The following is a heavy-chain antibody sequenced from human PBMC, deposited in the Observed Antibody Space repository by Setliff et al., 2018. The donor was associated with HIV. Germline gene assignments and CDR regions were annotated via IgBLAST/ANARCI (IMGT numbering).Heavy chain of an antibody. Sequence: KPSETLSLTCTVSGGSISSHYWSWIRQPPGKGLEWIGYIYYSGSTKYNPSLKSRVTMSVDTSKNQFSLKLSSVTAADTAVYYCARGSSNTWYYYSDSWGQGTLVTVSS. CDR3: ARGSSNTWYYYSDS. CDR1: GGSISSHY. J-gene: IGHJ4*02. D-gene: IGHD6-13*01. CDR2: IYYSGST. V-gene: IGHV4-59*11.